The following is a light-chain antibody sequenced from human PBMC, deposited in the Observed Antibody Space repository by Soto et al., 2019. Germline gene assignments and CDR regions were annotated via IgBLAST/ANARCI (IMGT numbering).Light chain of an antibody. CDR2: QVY. CDR3: SSFSGSNTVV. CDR1: SSDVGGYNY. V-gene: IGLV2-8*01. Sequence: QSALTQPPSASGSPGQSVTISCTGTSSDVGGYNYVCWYQQYPGKAPKLIISQVYKRPSGVPDRFSGSKSGSTASLTVSGLQGEDEADYYCSSFSGSNTVVLGRGTKLTVL. J-gene: IGLJ2*01.